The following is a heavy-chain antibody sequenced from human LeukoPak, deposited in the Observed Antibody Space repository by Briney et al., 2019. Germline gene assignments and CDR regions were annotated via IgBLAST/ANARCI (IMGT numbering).Heavy chain of an antibody. V-gene: IGHV1-2*02. Sequence: GASVKVSCKASGYSFTGYYMHWVRQAPGQGLEWMVCINPNSGGTDYAQKFQGRDTLTRDTSISTAYMELSRLTSDDTAVYYCAGLSGYDPYYFDYWGQGTLVAVSS. CDR3: AGLSGYDPYYFDY. CDR2: INPNSGGT. D-gene: IGHD5-12*01. CDR1: GYSFTGYY. J-gene: IGHJ4*02.